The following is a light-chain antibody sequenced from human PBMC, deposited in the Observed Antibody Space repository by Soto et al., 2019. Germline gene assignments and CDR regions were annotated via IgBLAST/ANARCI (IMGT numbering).Light chain of an antibody. CDR3: QQYGTSPAWT. J-gene: IGKJ1*01. CDR1: QSVSSSY. V-gene: IGKV3-20*01. Sequence: EIVLTQSPGTLSLSPGERATLSCRASQSVSSSYLAWYQQKPGQAPRLLIYGASSRATGIPDRFSGSGAGKDFILTISRLEPEDFGVYYCQQYGTSPAWTFGRGTKLEIK. CDR2: GAS.